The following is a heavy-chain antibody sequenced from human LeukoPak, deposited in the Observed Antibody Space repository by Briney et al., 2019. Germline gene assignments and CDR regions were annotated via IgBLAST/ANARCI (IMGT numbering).Heavy chain of an antibody. V-gene: IGHV3-30*02. CDR3: AKTVSSSWGFFDS. CDR1: GFTFRSYG. CDR2: VRDDGSTK. Sequence: PGGSLRLSCAASGFTFRSYGMHWVRQAPGKGLEWMAFVRDDGSTKYYADSVKGRFTISRDNSKSTLFLQMNSLRAEDTAVYFCAKTVSSSWGFFDSLGQGTLVTVSS. D-gene: IGHD6-6*01. J-gene: IGHJ4*02.